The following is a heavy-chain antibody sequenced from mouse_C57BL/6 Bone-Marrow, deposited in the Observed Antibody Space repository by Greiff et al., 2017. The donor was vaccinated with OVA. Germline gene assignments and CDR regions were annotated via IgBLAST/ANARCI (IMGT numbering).Heavy chain of an antibody. CDR1: GYTFTSYW. V-gene: IGHV1-50*01. CDR2: IDPSDSYT. CDR3: ARDDYYGSSPFDD. D-gene: IGHD1-1*01. Sequence: QVQLQQPGAELVKPGASVKLSCKASGYTFTSYWMQWVKQRPGQGLEWIGEIDPSDSYTNYNQKFKGKATLTVDTSSSTAYMQLSSLTSEDSAVYYCARDDYYGSSPFDDWGQGTTLTVSS. J-gene: IGHJ2*01.